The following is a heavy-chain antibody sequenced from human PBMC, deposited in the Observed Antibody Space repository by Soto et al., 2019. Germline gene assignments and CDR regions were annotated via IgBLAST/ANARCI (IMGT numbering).Heavy chain of an antibody. CDR2: INPSGGST. D-gene: IGHD6-19*01. CDR1: GYTFTSYY. CDR3: GIQNSSGWYLVDY. J-gene: IGHJ4*02. V-gene: IGHV1-46*01. Sequence: ASVKVSCKASGYTFTSYYMHWVRQAPGQGLEWMGIINPSGGSTSYAQKFQGRVTMTRDTSTSTVYMELSSLRSEDTAVYYCGIQNSSGWYLVDYWGQGTLVTVSS.